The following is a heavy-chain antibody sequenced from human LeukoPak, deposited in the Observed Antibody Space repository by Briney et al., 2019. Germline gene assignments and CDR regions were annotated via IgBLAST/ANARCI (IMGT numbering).Heavy chain of an antibody. Sequence: GGFLRLSCAASGFTFSSYWMSWIRQAPGKGLEWVSYISSSGSTIYYADSVKGRFTISRDNAKNSLYLQMNSLRAEDTAVYYCAREQLDYYYYGMDVWGQGTTVTVSS. D-gene: IGHD5-18*01. J-gene: IGHJ6*02. CDR3: AREQLDYYYYGMDV. CDR2: ISSSGSTI. V-gene: IGHV3-11*01. CDR1: GFTFSSYW.